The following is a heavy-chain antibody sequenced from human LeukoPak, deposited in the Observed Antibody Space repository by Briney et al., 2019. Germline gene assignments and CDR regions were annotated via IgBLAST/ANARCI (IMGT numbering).Heavy chain of an antibody. D-gene: IGHD5-12*01. CDR1: GFTFSSYA. CDR2: IRSKAYGGTT. J-gene: IGHJ4*02. Sequence: GGSLRLSCAASGFTFSSYAMSWFRQAPGKGLEWVSFIRSKAYGGTTEYAASVKGRFTISRDDSKSIAYLHMNSLKTEDTAVYYCTRDKYGGYVGYFDYWGQGTLVTVSS. V-gene: IGHV3-49*03. CDR3: TRDKYGGYVGYFDY.